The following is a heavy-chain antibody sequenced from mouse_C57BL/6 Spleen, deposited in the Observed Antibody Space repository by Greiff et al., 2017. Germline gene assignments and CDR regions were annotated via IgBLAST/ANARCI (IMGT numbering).Heavy chain of an antibody. CDR1: GFTFSSYA. CDR3: ARDYYGSFYYFGY. CDR2: ISDGGSYI. D-gene: IGHD1-1*01. J-gene: IGHJ2*01. Sequence: EVKLVESGGGLVKPGGSLKLSCAASGFTFSSYAMSWVRQTPEKRLAWVATISDGGSYIYYPDNVKGRFTISRDKTKINLYLQMSHLKSEDTAMYYCARDYYGSFYYFGYWGQGTTLTVAS. V-gene: IGHV5-4*01.